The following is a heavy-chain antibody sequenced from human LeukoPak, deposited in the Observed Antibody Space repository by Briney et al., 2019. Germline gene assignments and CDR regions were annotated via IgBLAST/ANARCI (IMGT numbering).Heavy chain of an antibody. CDR2: IKQDGSEK. D-gene: IGHD2-15*01. CDR1: GFTFSSYW. CDR3: ARAGYCSGGSCYGSDY. V-gene: IGHV3-7*02. Sequence: TGGSLRLSCAASGFTFSSYWMSWVRQAPGKGLEWVANIKQDGSEKYYVDSVKGRFTISRDNSKNTLYLQMDSLRAEDTAVYYCARAGYCSGGSCYGSDYWGQGTLVSVSS. J-gene: IGHJ4*02.